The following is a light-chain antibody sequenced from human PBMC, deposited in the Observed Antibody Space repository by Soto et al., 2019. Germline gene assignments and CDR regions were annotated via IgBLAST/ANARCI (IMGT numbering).Light chain of an antibody. Sequence: EIVLTQSPGTLSLSPGERATLSCRASQSVSSSHLAWYQQNRGQAPRLLIYGASSRAPGIPDRFGGSGSGTDFTLTISRLEPEDFAVYYCQQYGSSRWTFGQGTKV. CDR3: QQYGSSRWT. J-gene: IGKJ1*01. CDR1: QSVSSSH. CDR2: GAS. V-gene: IGKV3-20*01.